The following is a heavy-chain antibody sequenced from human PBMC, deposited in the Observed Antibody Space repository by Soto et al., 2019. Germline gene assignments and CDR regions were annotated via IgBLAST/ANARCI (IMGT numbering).Heavy chain of an antibody. D-gene: IGHD5-18*01. Sequence: QMHLQESGPGLVKPSETLSLTCTVSGGSVTSDEDYWTWIRQSHGKGLGWIGYISNSGSTGYNPSLKTLLSMSVDRSKNQFTLRLTSVTAADTAVYFGSTESGSTYGYFDHWGQGTQVTVSS. J-gene: IGHJ4*02. V-gene: IGHV4-30-4*01. CDR1: GGSVTSDEDY. CDR3: STESGSTYGYFDH. CDR2: ISNSGST.